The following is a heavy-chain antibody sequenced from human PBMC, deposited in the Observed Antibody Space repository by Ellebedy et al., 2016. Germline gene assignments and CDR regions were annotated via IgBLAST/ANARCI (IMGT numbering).Heavy chain of an antibody. J-gene: IGHJ6*02. CDR3: AREKGFRVTPNDANYYYYGMDV. V-gene: IGHV1-69*04. D-gene: IGHD2-21*02. CDR1: GGTFSSYA. CDR2: IIPILGIA. Sequence: ASVKVSCKASGGTFSSYAISWVRQAPGQGLEWMGRIIPILGIANYAQKFQGRVTITADKSTSTAYMELSSLRSEDTAVYYCAREKGFRVTPNDANYYYYGMDVWGQGTTVTVSS.